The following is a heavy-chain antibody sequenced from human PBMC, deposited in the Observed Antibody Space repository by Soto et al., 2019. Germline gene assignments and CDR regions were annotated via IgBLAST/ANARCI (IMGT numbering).Heavy chain of an antibody. CDR3: ARVGIVPAALTTYYGMGV. Sequence: ASVKVSCKASGYTFTSYDINWVRQATGQGLEWMGWMNPNSGNTGYAQKFQGRVTMTRNTSISTAYMELSSLRSEDTAVYYCARVGIVPAALTTYYGMGVCHRRPTVAAAS. D-gene: IGHD2-2*01. CDR2: MNPNSGNT. J-gene: IGHJ6*02. CDR1: GYTFTSYD. V-gene: IGHV1-8*01.